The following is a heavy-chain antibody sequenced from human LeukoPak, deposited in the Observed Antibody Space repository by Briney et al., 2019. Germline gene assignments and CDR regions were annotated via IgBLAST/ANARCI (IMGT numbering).Heavy chain of an antibody. V-gene: IGHV4-39*01. CDR2: IYYSGST. Sequence: SETLSLTCTVSGGSISSSSYYWGWIRQPPGKGLEWIGSIYYSGSTYYNPSLKSRVTISVDTSKNRFSLKLSSVTAADTAVYYCARLDPGTLDYWGQGTLVTVSS. CDR3: ARLDPGTLDY. J-gene: IGHJ4*02. CDR1: GGSISSSSYY.